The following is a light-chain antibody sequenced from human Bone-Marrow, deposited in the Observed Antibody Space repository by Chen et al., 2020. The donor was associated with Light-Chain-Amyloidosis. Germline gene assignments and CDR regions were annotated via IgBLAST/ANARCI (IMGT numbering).Light chain of an antibody. CDR3: VLYVGKGIWV. V-gene: IGLV8-61*01. Sequence: QTVVTQEPSFSVSPGGTVTLTCGLTSGAVSNNFYPSWYQQTPGQSPRTLIYNPDNLSFGVPDRFSGSILGNKAALTITGAQADDESDYYCVLYVGKGIWVFGGGTKVTVL. J-gene: IGLJ3*02. CDR2: NPD. CDR1: SGAVSNNFY.